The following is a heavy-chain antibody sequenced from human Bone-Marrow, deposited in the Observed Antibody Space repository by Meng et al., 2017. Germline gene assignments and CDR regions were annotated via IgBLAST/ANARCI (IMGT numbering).Heavy chain of an antibody. Sequence: ASVKVSCKASGYTFTGYYMHGVRQAPGQGLEWMGWINPNSGGTNYAQKFQGRVTMTRDTSISTAYMELSRLRSDDTAVYYCARAPVSFYYDSSGYFYWGQGTLVTVSS. CDR3: ARAPVSFYYDSSGYFY. CDR2: INPNSGGT. D-gene: IGHD3-22*01. J-gene: IGHJ4*01. CDR1: GYTFTGYY. V-gene: IGHV1-2*02.